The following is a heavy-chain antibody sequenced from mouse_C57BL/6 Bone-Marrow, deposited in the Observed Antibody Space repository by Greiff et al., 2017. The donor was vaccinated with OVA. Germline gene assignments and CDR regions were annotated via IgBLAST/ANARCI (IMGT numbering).Heavy chain of an antibody. Sequence: EVKLVESGEGLVKPGGSLKLSCAASGFTFSSYAMSWVRQTPEKRLEWVAYISSGGDYIYYADTVKGRFTISRDNARNTLYLQMSSLKSEDTAMYYCTRDEDSPHWYFDVWGTGTTVTVSS. V-gene: IGHV5-9-1*02. J-gene: IGHJ1*03. CDR1: GFTFSSYA. CDR3: TRDEDSPHWYFDV. CDR2: ISSGGDYI.